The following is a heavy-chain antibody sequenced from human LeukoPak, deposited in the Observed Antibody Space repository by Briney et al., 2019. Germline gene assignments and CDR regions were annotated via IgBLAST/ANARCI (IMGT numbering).Heavy chain of an antibody. V-gene: IGHV3-33*01. D-gene: IGHD6-13*01. CDR2: IWYDGSNK. Sequence: GGSLRLSCAASGFTFSSYGMHWVRQAPGKGLEWVAVIWYDGSNKYYADSVKGRFTISRDNSKNTLYLQMNSLRAEDTAAYYCARESRGTYSSSWYVDYWGQGTLVTVSS. CDR3: ARESRGTYSSSWYVDY. J-gene: IGHJ4*02. CDR1: GFTFSSYG.